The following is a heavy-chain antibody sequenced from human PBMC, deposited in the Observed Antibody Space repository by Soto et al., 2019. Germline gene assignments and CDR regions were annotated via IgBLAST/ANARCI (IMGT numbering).Heavy chain of an antibody. Sequence: PSETLSLTCAVSGGSISSGGYFWSWIRQPPGKGLEWIGYIYHSGTAHYTPSLKSRLTISVDTSKNQFSLNLSAVTAADTAVYYCARRATTVTYDAFDIWGQGTMVTVSS. D-gene: IGHD4-17*01. CDR1: GGSISSGGYF. CDR3: ARRATTVTYDAFDI. CDR2: IYHSGTA. J-gene: IGHJ3*02. V-gene: IGHV4-30-2*03.